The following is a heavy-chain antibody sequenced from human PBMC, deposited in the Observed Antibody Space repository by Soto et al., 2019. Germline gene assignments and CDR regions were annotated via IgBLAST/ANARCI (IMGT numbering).Heavy chain of an antibody. CDR3: AKSRIVATINFVYYGMDV. D-gene: IGHD5-12*01. J-gene: IGHJ6*02. CDR2: ISHDSSIK. CDR1: GFTFSIYG. Sequence: GGSLRLSCAASGFTFSIYGMHWVRQAPGKGLEWVALISHDSSIKYYGESVKGRFTISRDNSKNTLSLQMNSLRVEDTAVYYCAKSRIVATINFVYYGMDVWGQGTTVTVSS. V-gene: IGHV3-30*18.